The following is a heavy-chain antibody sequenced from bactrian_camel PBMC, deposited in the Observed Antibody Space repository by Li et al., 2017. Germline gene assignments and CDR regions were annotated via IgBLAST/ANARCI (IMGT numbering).Heavy chain of an antibody. D-gene: IGHD2*01. Sequence: VQLVESGGGSVQTGGSLRLSCAASRDIVASRYCMAWYRLVPGKEKEDVASIDVDGNTSYKDSVKGRFTISKDKDKVNLYLQMNSLKPEDSATYYCAADFSTRYNRAFGGSCTLGFLSWGQGTQVTVS. CDR1: RDIVASRYC. V-gene: IGHV3S53*01. CDR3: AADFSTRYNRAFGGSCTLGFLS. J-gene: IGHJ6*01. CDR2: IDVDGNT.